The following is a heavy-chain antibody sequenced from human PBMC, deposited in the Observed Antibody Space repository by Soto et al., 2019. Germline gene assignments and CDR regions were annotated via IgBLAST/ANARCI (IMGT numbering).Heavy chain of an antibody. Sequence: QVQLQESGPGLVKPSQTLSLTCTVSGGSISSGGYYWSWIRQHPGKGLEWIGYIYYSWSPYYNTSLKSRVTISVDTSKNQVPLKLSPGTAADPAVYYCARVGGINWFDPWGQGTLVTVSS. V-gene: IGHV4-31*03. CDR2: IYYSWSP. CDR3: ARVGGINWFDP. CDR1: GGSISSGGYY. J-gene: IGHJ5*02. D-gene: IGHD1-20*01.